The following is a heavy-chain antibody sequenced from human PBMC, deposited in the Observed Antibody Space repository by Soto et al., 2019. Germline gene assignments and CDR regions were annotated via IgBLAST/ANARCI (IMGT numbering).Heavy chain of an antibody. D-gene: IGHD3-22*01. CDR2: INHSGST. Sequence: SETLSLTCAVYGGSFSGYYWSWIRQPPGKGLEWIGEINHSGSTNYNPSLKSRVTISVDTSKNQFSLKLSSVTAADTAVYYCASQYYDSSGPTGPYFDYWGQGTLVTVSS. CDR1: GGSFSGYY. CDR3: ASQYYDSSGPTGPYFDY. J-gene: IGHJ4*02. V-gene: IGHV4-34*01.